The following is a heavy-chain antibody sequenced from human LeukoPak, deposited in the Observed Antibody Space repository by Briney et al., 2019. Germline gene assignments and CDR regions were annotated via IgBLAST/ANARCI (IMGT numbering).Heavy chain of an antibody. CDR2: IRAETAGGTT. CDR1: GFTFNNAW. Sequence: GSLRLSCAASGFTFNNAWMSWVRRAPGKGLEWVGRIRAETAGGTTDYGAPVKGRFTISRDDSKNTLYLQMNSLKTEDTAVYFCSTGGGTNDYWGQGTLVTVSS. D-gene: IGHD2-15*01. J-gene: IGHJ4*02. CDR3: STGGGTNDY. V-gene: IGHV3-15*01.